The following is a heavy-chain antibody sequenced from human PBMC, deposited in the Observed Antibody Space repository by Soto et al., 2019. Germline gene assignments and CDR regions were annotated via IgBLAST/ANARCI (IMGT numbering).Heavy chain of an antibody. V-gene: IGHV3-30*18. CDR3: AKGQHCSSTSCYFYYYGMDV. CDR1: GFTFNTYD. D-gene: IGHD2-2*01. Sequence: QVQLVESGGGVVQPGRSLRLSCAASGFTFNTYDMHWVRQAPGKGLEWVAVISYDGSNKYYADSVKGRLTISRDNSKKMXYXRMNSLRPEDTAVYYCAKGQHCSSTSCYFYYYGMDVWGQGTKVAVSS. J-gene: IGHJ6*02. CDR2: ISYDGSNK.